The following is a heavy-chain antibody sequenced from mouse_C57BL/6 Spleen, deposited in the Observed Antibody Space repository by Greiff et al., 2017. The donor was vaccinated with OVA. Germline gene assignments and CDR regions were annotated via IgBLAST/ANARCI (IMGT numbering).Heavy chain of an antibody. CDR2: IRLKSDNYAT. Sequence: EVQLVESGGGLVQPGGSMKLSCVASGFTFSNYWMNWVRQSPEKGLEWVAQIRLKSDNYATHYAESVKGRFTISRDDSKSSVYLQMNNLRAEDTGIYYCTSGNYVILYYFDYWGQGTTLTVSS. J-gene: IGHJ2*01. CDR1: GFTFSNYW. V-gene: IGHV6-3*01. CDR3: TSGNYVILYYFDY. D-gene: IGHD2-1*01.